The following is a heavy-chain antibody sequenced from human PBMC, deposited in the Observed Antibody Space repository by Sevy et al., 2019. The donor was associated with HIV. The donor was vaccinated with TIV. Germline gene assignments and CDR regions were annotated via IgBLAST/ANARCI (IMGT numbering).Heavy chain of an antibody. D-gene: IGHD3-3*01. Sequence: GGSLRLPCAASGFTFSSYWMSWVRQAPGKGLEWVANIKQDGSEKYYVDSVKGRFTISRDNAKNSLYLQMNSLRAEDTAVYYCARERWGYYDFWSGYYDLYYYGMDVWGQGTTVTVSS. J-gene: IGHJ6*02. V-gene: IGHV3-7*01. CDR3: ARERWGYYDFWSGYYDLYYYGMDV. CDR1: GFTFSSYW. CDR2: IKQDGSEK.